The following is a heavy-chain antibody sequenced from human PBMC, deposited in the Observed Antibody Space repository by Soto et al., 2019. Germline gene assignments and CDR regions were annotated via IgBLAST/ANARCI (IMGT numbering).Heavy chain of an antibody. CDR1: GGSFSGYY. CDR2: INHSGST. V-gene: IGHV4-34*01. D-gene: IGHD3-3*01. J-gene: IGHJ4*02. Sequence: PSETLSLTCAVYGGSFSGYYWSWIRQPPGKGLEWIGEINHSGSTNYNPSLKSRVTISVDTSKNQFSLKLSSVTAADTAVYYCAIISIFRVVPNSIDFRGQGTLVTLSS. CDR3: AIISIFRVVPNSIDF.